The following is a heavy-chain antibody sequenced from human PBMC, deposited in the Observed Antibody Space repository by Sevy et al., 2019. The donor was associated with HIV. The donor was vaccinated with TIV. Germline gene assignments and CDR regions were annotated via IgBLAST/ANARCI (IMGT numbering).Heavy chain of an antibody. CDR1: GGSFSGYY. Sequence: SETLSLTCAVHGGSFSGYYWSWIRQPPGKGLEWIGEINDSGITYYNPSLKSRVTIAVDTSKKQFSLRLSSVTAADTAVYYCARSPPVVVVPGAPSWFDPWGQGTLVTVSS. D-gene: IGHD2-2*01. CDR2: INDSGIT. CDR3: ARSPPVVVVPGAPSWFDP. J-gene: IGHJ5*02. V-gene: IGHV4-34*01.